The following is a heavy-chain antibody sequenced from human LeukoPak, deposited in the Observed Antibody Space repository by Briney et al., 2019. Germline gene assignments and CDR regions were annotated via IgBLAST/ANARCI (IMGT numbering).Heavy chain of an antibody. CDR1: KFTFSNYG. D-gene: IGHD6-13*01. Sequence: PGGSLRLSCTASKFTFSNYGMQWVRQAPGKGLEWVSSISSSSSYIYYADSVKGRFTISRDNAKNSLYLQMNSLRAEDTAVYYCARDLAGGSSWNNYWGQGTLVTVSS. CDR3: ARDLAGGSSWNNY. V-gene: IGHV3-21*01. J-gene: IGHJ4*02. CDR2: ISSSSSYI.